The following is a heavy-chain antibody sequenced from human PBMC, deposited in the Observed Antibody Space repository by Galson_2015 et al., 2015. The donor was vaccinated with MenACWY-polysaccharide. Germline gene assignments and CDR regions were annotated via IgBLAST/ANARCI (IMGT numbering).Heavy chain of an antibody. CDR2: IKSKPNGGTI. D-gene: IGHD2-8*02. CDR1: GFIFSNAW. V-gene: IGHV3-15*01. J-gene: IGHJ4*02. Sequence: GSGFIFSNAWMNWVRQAPGKGLEWVGRIKSKPNGGTIEYAAPVKGRFTISRDDSKNTVYVQMNSLKTEDTAVYYCSTGDGHTTGFDYWGQGALVIVSS. CDR3: STGDGHTTGFDY.